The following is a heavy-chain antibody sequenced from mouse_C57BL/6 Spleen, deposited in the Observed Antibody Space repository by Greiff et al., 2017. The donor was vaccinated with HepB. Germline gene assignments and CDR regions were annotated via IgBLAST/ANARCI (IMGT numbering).Heavy chain of an antibody. Sequence: VKLVESGAELARPGASVKMSCKASGYTFTSYTMHWVKQRPGQGLEWIGYINPSSSYTKYNQKFKDKATLTADKSSSTAYMQLSSLTSEDSAVYYCARSTHYYAMDYWGQGTSVTVSS. CDR2: INPSSSYT. V-gene: IGHV1-4*01. CDR3: ARSTHYYAMDY. CDR1: GYTFTSYT. D-gene: IGHD6-1*01. J-gene: IGHJ4*01.